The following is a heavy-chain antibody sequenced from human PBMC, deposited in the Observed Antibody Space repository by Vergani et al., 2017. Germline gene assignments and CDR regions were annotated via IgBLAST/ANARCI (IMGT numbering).Heavy chain of an antibody. CDR2: ISSSGSTI. V-gene: IGHV3-11*01. Sequence: QVQLVESGGGLVKPGGSLRLSCAASGFTFSDYDMSWIRQAPGKGLEWVSYISSSGSTIYYADSVKGRFTISRDNAKNSLYLQMNSLRAEDTAVYYCARVGGTYYDYGWRSYRYGGVDYWGQGTLVTVSS. CDR1: GFTFSDYD. D-gene: IGHD3-16*02. J-gene: IGHJ4*02. CDR3: ARVGGTYYDYGWRSYRYGGVDY.